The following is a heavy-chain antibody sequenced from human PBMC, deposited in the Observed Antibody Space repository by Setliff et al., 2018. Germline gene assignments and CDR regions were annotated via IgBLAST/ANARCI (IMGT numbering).Heavy chain of an antibody. D-gene: IGHD4-17*01. CDR3: ARDSYGDNLPYSWFAP. V-gene: IGHV1-69*13. CDR1: GGTFSSKA. Sequence: SVKVSCKASGGTFSSKAISWVRQAPGQGLEWMGGFIPSIGTANYAQKFQGRLTITADXXTSTAYMELNSLRSEDTAIYYCARDSYGDNLPYSWFAPWGQGTLVTVSS. CDR2: FIPSIGTA. J-gene: IGHJ5*02.